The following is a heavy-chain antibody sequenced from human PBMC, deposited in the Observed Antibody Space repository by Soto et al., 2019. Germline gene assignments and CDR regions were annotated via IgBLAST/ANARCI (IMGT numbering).Heavy chain of an antibody. CDR3: ARVRRGYSGYSHIDV. Sequence: EVQLVESGGGLVQPGGSLRLSCAASGFTFSSFEMNWVRQAPDKGLEWASYISSSGSTKYYADSVKGRFAISRDNAKNSRWLQMSSLRAEDPAVFYCARVRRGYSGYSHIDVWGQGTTFTFSS. J-gene: IGHJ6*02. D-gene: IGHD5-12*01. V-gene: IGHV3-48*03. CDR2: ISSSGSTK. CDR1: GFTFSSFE.